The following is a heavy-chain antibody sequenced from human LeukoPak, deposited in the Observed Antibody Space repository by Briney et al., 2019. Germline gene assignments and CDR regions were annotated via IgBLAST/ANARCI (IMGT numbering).Heavy chain of an antibody. D-gene: IGHD2-2*02. J-gene: IGHJ5*02. CDR1: GYTFTGYY. Sequence: ASVKVSCKASGYTFTGYYMHWVRQAPGQGLEWMGWINPNSGGTNYAQKFQGRVTMTRDTSISTAYMELSRLRSDDTAVYYCARGLRPSVVPAAIGWFDPWGQGTLVTVSS. CDR3: ARGLRPSVVPAAIGWFDP. CDR2: INPNSGGT. V-gene: IGHV1-2*02.